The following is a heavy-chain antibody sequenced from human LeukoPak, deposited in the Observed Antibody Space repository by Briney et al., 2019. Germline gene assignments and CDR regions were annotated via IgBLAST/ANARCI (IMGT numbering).Heavy chain of an antibody. J-gene: IGHJ4*02. CDR3: ARGIRPDY. Sequence: PGGSLRLSCVASGFPFRSYAMTWVRQAPGKGLEWVANIKPDGSEKNYVDSVKGRFTISRDNAKNSLYLQMNSLRAEDTAVYYCARGIRPDYWGQGALVTVSS. V-gene: IGHV3-7*04. CDR1: GFPFRSYA. CDR2: IKPDGSEK.